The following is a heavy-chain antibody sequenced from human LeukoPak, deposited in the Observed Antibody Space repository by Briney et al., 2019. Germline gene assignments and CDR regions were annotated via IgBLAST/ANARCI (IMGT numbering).Heavy chain of an antibody. V-gene: IGHV1-69*13. J-gene: IGHJ4*02. CDR1: GGTFSSYA. CDR3: ARGDHQGYSSGWYGFDY. CDR2: IIPIFGTA. Sequence: PVKVSCKASGGTFSSYAISWVRQAPGQGLEWMGGIIPIFGTANYAQKFQGRVTITADESTSTAYMELSSLRSEDTAVYYCARGDHQGYSSGWYGFDYWGQGTLVTVSS. D-gene: IGHD6-19*01.